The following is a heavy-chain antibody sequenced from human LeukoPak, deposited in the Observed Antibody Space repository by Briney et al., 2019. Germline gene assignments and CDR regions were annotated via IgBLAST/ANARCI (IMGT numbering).Heavy chain of an antibody. CDR1: GYTFTSYG. V-gene: IGHV1-18*01. CDR3: ARTPYYYDSSGYFDFDY. Sequence: APVKVSCKASGYTFTSYGISWVRQAPGQGLEWMGWISAYNGNTNYAQKLQGRVTMTTDTSTSTAYMELRSLRSDDTAVYYCARTPYYYDSSGYFDFDYWGQGTLVTVSS. J-gene: IGHJ4*02. D-gene: IGHD3-22*01. CDR2: ISAYNGNT.